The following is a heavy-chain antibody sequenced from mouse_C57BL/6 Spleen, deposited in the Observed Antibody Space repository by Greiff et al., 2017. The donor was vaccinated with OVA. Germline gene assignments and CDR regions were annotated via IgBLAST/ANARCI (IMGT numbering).Heavy chain of an antibody. J-gene: IGHJ4*01. D-gene: IGHD2-4*01. CDR3: ARSPTTYYDYDGAYYAMDY. V-gene: IGHV8-12*01. CDR2: IYWDDDK. CDR1: GFSLSTSGMG. Sequence: QVTLKVCGPGILQSSQTLSLTCSFSGFSLSTSGMGVSWIRQPSGKGLEWLAHIYWDDDKRYNPSLKSRLTISKATSRNQVFLKTTSVDTADTATYYCARSPTTYYDYDGAYYAMDYWGQGTSVTVSS.